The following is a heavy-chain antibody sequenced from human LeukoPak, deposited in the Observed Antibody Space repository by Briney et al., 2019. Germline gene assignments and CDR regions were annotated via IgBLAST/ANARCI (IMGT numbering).Heavy chain of an antibody. CDR1: GFTLRSYW. D-gene: IGHD2-21*02. Sequence: GGSLRLSCAGSGFTLRSYWMHWVRQAPGKGLEWVANIKQDGSEKYYVDSVKGRFTISTDNANSSLYLQMNSLRAEDMAVYFCVRARLIRLENFFDYWGQGTLVTVSS. CDR3: VRARLIRLENFFDY. CDR2: IKQDGSEK. J-gene: IGHJ4*02. V-gene: IGHV3-7*01.